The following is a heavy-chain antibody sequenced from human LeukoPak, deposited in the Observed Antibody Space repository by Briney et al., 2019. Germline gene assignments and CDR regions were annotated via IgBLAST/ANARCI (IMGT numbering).Heavy chain of an antibody. Sequence: PGGSLRLSCAASGFTFSSYSMNWVRQAPGKGLEWVSSISSSSSYIYYADSVKGRFTISRDNDKNSLYLQMNSLRADDTAVYYCARDDDSSGRGDAFDIWGQGTMVTVSS. CDR2: ISSSSSYI. J-gene: IGHJ3*02. V-gene: IGHV3-21*01. CDR3: ARDDDSSGRGDAFDI. CDR1: GFTFSSYS. D-gene: IGHD3-22*01.